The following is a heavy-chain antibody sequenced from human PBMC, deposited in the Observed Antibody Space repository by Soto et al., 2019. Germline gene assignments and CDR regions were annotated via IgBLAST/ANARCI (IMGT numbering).Heavy chain of an antibody. CDR3: ARGRGNAAGTRLDS. V-gene: IGHV4-61*01. J-gene: IGHJ5*01. CDR1: GGSVISDNDF. Sequence: SETLSLTCTVSGGSVISDNDFWTWMRQPPGKGLEWIAYVYYTGSATYNPSLRSRVTISVDTSKNQISLKVNSVTAADTAVYYCARGRGNAAGTRLDSWGHGTLVTVSS. D-gene: IGHD6-13*01. CDR2: VYYTGSA.